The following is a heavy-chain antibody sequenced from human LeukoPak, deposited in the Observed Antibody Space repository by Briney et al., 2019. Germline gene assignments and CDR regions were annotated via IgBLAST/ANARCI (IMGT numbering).Heavy chain of an antibody. V-gene: IGHV1-2*02. D-gene: IGHD2-15*01. Sequence: ASVKVSCKASGYTFTAYYLHWVRQAPGQGLEWMGWINSNSGDTNSAQKFQGRVTLTRDTSITTAYMEMSSLSSDDTAVYYCVRVSLSHLLPIDYWGQGTLVTVSS. CDR1: GYTFTAYY. CDR2: INSNSGDT. CDR3: VRVSLSHLLPIDY. J-gene: IGHJ4*02.